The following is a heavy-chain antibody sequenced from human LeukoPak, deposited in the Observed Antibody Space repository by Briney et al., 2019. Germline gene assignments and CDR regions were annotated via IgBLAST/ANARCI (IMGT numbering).Heavy chain of an antibody. CDR1: GYSISSGYY. V-gene: IGHV4-38-2*02. D-gene: IGHD1-20*01. CDR2: IYHSGST. Sequence: SETLSLTCTVSGYSISSGYYWGWIRQPPGNGLEWIGSIYHSGSTYYNPSLKSRVTISVDTSKNQFSLKLSSVTAADTAVYYCARDLDITGTTYDYWGQGTLVTVSS. J-gene: IGHJ4*02. CDR3: ARDLDITGTTYDY.